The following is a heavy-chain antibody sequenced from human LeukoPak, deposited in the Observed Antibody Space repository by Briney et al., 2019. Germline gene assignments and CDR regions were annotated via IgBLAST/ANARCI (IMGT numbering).Heavy chain of an antibody. J-gene: IGHJ4*02. CDR2: ISYDGSNK. D-gene: IGHD4-23*01. Sequence: GGSLRLSCAASGFTFSSYATHWVRQAPGKGLEWVAVISYDGSNKYYADSVKGRFTISRDNSKNTLYLQMNSLRAEDTAVYYCARVRGGNFDYWGQGTLVTVSS. V-gene: IGHV3-30*01. CDR1: GFTFSSYA. CDR3: ARVRGGNFDY.